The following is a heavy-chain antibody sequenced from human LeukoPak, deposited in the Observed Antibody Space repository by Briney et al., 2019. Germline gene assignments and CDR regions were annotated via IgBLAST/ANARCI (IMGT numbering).Heavy chain of an antibody. CDR2: ISRSDGST. D-gene: IGHD4-17*01. J-gene: IGHJ3*02. Sequence: GGSLRLSCAASGFTFSSYAMSWVRQAPGKGLEWVSVISRSDGSTYYADSVKGRFTISRDNSKNTLYLQMNSLRAEDTAVYYCAKFGGTVTNHDAFDIWGQGTMVTVSS. CDR1: GFTFSSYA. V-gene: IGHV3-23*01. CDR3: AKFGGTVTNHDAFDI.